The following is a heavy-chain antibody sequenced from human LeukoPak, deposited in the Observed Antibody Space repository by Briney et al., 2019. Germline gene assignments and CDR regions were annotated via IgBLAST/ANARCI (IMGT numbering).Heavy chain of an antibody. D-gene: IGHD2-2*01. CDR2: INHSGST. CDR1: GESFSGYY. J-gene: IGHJ4*02. CDR3: ARPLQCSSTTCQGPFDY. V-gene: IGHV4-34*01. Sequence: PSETLSLTCAVYGESFSGYYWNWIRQPPGKGLEWIGEINHSGSTKYNPSLKSRVTISVDTSKNQFSLKLSSVTAADTAVYYCARPLQCSSTTCQGPFDYWGQGTLVTVSS.